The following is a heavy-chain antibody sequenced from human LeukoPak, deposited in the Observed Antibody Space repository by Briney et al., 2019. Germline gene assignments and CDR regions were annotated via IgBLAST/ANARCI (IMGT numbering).Heavy chain of an antibody. CDR1: GGTFSSYT. J-gene: IGHJ4*02. CDR2: IIPILGIA. V-gene: IGHV1-69*02. CDR3: ARARGSSSSDY. D-gene: IGHD6-6*01. Sequence: ASVKVSCKAFGGTFSSYTISWVRQAPGQGLEWMGRIIPILGIANYAQKFQGRVTITADKSTSTAYMELSSLGSEDTAVYYCARARGSSSSDYWGQGTLVTVSS.